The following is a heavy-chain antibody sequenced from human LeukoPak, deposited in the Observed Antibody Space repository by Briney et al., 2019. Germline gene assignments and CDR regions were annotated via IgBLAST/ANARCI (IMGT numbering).Heavy chain of an antibody. CDR3: ARGVAVAGKIDY. D-gene: IGHD6-19*01. Sequence: SETLSLTCTVSGGSISSYYWSWIRQPPGKGLEWIGYIYYSGSTNYNPSLKSRVTISVDTSKNQFSLKLSSVTAADTAVYYCARGVAVAGKIDYWGQGTLVTVSS. V-gene: IGHV4-59*01. CDR2: IYYSGST. J-gene: IGHJ4*02. CDR1: GGSISSYY.